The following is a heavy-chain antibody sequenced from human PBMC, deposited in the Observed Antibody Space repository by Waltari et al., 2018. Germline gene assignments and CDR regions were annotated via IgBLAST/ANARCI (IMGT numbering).Heavy chain of an antibody. V-gene: IGHV3-53*01. CDR1: EFTVSSNY. CDR2: IESGGST. D-gene: IGHD6-19*01. J-gene: IGHJ4*02. Sequence: EVQLVESGGGLIQPGGSLRLSCAASEFTVSSNYMSWVRRAPGKGLEWVSVIESGGSTKYADSVKGRFSISRDKAKNTLYLQMNSLRAEDTAVYYCARGGSSGWHNFDYWGQGTLVTVSS. CDR3: ARGGSSGWHNFDY.